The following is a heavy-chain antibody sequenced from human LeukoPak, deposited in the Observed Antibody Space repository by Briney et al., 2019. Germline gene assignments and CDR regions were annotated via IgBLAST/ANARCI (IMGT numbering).Heavy chain of an antibody. CDR1: GGSITRSSYY. CDR2: MYYSGNT. D-gene: IGHD3-3*01. CDR3: ARRFLWSGPSDYFDY. J-gene: IGHJ4*02. Sequence: PSETLSLTCTVSGGSITRSSYYWAWLRQPPGKGLEWIGDMYYSGNTYYNPSLMSRVTISADSSKNQFSLNLTSVTAADTAVYYCARRFLWSGPSDYFDYWGQGTLVTVSS. V-gene: IGHV4-39*01.